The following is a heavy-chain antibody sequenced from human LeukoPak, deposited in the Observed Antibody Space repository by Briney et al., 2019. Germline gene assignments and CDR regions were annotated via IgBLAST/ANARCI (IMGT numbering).Heavy chain of an antibody. CDR1: GFTFSSYA. J-gene: IGHJ3*02. CDR2: ISYDGSNK. CDR3: ARAPQWELPRNDAFDI. Sequence: GGSLRLSCAASGFTFSSYAMHWVRQAPGKGLEWVAVISYDGSNKYYADSVKGRFTISRDNSKNTLYLQMNSLRAEDTAVYYCARAPQWELPRNDAFDIWGQGTMVTVSS. D-gene: IGHD1-26*01. V-gene: IGHV3-30*04.